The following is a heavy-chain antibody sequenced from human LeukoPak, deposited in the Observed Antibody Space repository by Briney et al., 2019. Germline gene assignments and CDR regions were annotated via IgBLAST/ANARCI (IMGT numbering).Heavy chain of an antibody. Sequence: GGSLRLSCAASGFTFDDYAMHWVRQAPGKGLEWVSGISWNSGSIGYADSVKGRFTISRDNAKNSLYLQMNSLRAEGTALYYCAKDRGDSSGYYYGVWWGQGTLVTVSS. CDR3: AKDRGDSSGYYYGVW. J-gene: IGHJ4*02. V-gene: IGHV3-9*01. CDR1: GFTFDDYA. D-gene: IGHD3-22*01. CDR2: ISWNSGSI.